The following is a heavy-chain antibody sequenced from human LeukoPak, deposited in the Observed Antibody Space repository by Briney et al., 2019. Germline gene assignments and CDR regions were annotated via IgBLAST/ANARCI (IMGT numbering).Heavy chain of an antibody. D-gene: IGHD6-13*01. Sequence: PGRSLRLSCVASGFTFSSYGMHWVRQAPGKGPEWVAVTWFDGSNKYCADSVKGRFTISRDNSKNTLYLEMNSLRAEDTAVYYCASAAGPFDNWGQGTLVTASS. CDR1: GFTFSSYG. J-gene: IGHJ4*02. CDR2: TWFDGSNK. CDR3: ASAAGPFDN. V-gene: IGHV3-33*01.